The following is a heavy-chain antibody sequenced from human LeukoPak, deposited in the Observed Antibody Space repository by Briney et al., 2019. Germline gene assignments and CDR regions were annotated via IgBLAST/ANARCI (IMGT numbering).Heavy chain of an antibody. CDR2: ISGSGGST. J-gene: IGHJ6*03. V-gene: IGHV3-23*01. CDR3: ARDRPPRGGYSSPYYFFYMDV. Sequence: GGSLRLSCAASGFTFSSYAMSWVRQGPGKGLEWVSGISGSGGSTYYADSVKGRFTISRDNSENTLYLQMNSLRVEDTAVYYCARDRPPRGGYSSPYYFFYMDVWGKGTTVAVSS. D-gene: IGHD5-24*01. CDR1: GFTFSSYA.